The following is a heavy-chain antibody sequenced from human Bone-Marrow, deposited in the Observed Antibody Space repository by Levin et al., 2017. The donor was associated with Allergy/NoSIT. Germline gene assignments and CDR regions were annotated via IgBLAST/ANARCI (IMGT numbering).Heavy chain of an antibody. Sequence: GASVKVSCAASGFTFNNYGMNWVRQAPGKGLEWISYISGSSSLIYYADSVRGRFTVSRDTGKTSLFLQMNSLRDDDTAVYYCARDRDDYGDPDGAFDIWGHGTMVTVSS. CDR1: GFTFNNYG. CDR2: ISGSSSLI. J-gene: IGHJ3*02. D-gene: IGHD4-17*01. V-gene: IGHV3-48*02. CDR3: ARDRDDYGDPDGAFDI.